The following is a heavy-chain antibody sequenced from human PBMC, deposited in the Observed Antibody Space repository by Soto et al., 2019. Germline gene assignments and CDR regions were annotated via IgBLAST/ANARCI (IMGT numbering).Heavy chain of an antibody. D-gene: IGHD1-26*01. CDR1: GGSISSGGYY. J-gene: IGHJ4*02. V-gene: IGHV4-31*03. CDR3: ARGDLVGAHFDY. CDR2: IYYSGST. Sequence: LSLTCTVSGGSISSGGYYWSWIRQHPGKGLEWIGYIYYSGSTYYNPSLKSRVTISVDTSKNQFSLKLSSVTAADTAVYYCARGDLVGAHFDYWGQGTLVTVSS.